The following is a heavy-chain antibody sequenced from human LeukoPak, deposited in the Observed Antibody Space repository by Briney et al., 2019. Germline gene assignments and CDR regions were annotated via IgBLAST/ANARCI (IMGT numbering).Heavy chain of an antibody. Sequence: SETLSLTCTVSGYSISSGYYWGWIRQPPGKGLEWIGSIYHSGSTYYNPSLKSRVTISVDTSKNQFSLKLSSVTAADTAVYYCARYEYSSLNFDYWGQGTLVTVSS. J-gene: IGHJ4*02. CDR3: ARYEYSSLNFDY. CDR2: IYHSGST. D-gene: IGHD6-6*01. CDR1: GYSISSGYY. V-gene: IGHV4-38-2*02.